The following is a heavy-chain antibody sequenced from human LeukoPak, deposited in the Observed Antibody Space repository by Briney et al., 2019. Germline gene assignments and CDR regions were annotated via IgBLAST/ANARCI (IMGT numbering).Heavy chain of an antibody. D-gene: IGHD4-17*01. CDR2: INPSGGST. Sequence: GASVKVSCKASGYTFTSYYMHWVRQAPGQGLEWMGIINPSGGSTSYAQKFQGRVTMTRDMSTSTVYMELSSLRSEDTAVYYCARDSKGSVTTFSYYYYYMDVWGKGTTVTVSS. V-gene: IGHV1-46*01. CDR3: ARDSKGSVTTFSYYYYYMDV. J-gene: IGHJ6*03. CDR1: GYTFTSYY.